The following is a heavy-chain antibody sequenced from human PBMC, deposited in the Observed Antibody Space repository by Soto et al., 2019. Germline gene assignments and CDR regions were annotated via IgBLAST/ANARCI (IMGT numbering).Heavy chain of an antibody. V-gene: IGHV1-46*01. Sequence: ASVKVSCKASGYTFTSYYMHWVRQAPGQGLEWMGIINPSGGSTSYAQKFQGRVTMTRDTSTSTVYMELSSLRSEDTAVYYCARDLGIDRSSWYWIDPWGQGTLVTVSS. CDR2: INPSGGST. CDR3: ARDLGIDRSSWYWIDP. D-gene: IGHD6-13*01. J-gene: IGHJ5*02. CDR1: GYTFTSYY.